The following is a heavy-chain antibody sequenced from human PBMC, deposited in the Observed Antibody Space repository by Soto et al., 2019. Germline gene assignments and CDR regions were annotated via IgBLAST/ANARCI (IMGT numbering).Heavy chain of an antibody. J-gene: IGHJ6*02. CDR3: ATLGYCSSTSCYVENYGMDV. CDR1: GGSISSSSYY. V-gene: IGHV4-39*01. CDR2: IYYSGST. D-gene: IGHD2-2*03. Sequence: SETLSLTCTVSGGSISSSSYYWGWIRQPPGKGLEWIGSIYYSGSTYCNPSLKSRVTISVDTSKNQFSLKLSSVTAADTAVYYCATLGYCSSTSCYVENYGMDVWGQGATVTVSS.